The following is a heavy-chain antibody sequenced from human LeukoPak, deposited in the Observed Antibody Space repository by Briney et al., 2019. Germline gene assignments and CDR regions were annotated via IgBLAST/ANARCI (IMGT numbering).Heavy chain of an antibody. CDR3: ARDGCSGGSCYSFDY. CDR2: INPNSGGT. J-gene: IGHJ4*02. Sequence: GASVKVSCKASGYTFTDYYMHWVRQAPGQGLEWMGRINPNSGGTNYAQKFQGRVTMTRDTSISTAYMELSRLRSDDTAVYYCARDGCSGGSCYSFDYWGQGTLVTVSS. D-gene: IGHD2-15*01. V-gene: IGHV1-2*06. CDR1: GYTFTDYY.